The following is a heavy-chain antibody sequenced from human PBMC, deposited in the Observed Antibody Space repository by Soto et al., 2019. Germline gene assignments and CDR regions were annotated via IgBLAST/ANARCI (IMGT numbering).Heavy chain of an antibody. J-gene: IGHJ4*02. D-gene: IGHD6-19*01. CDR2: FNPNSGDT. Sequence: ASVKVSCKASGYIFTAYSMHWVRQAPGQGLEWVGWFNPNSGDTIYAQKFQGRVTLTRDTPISTAYMELYSLTSDDTAVYYCAREASAVISLDYWGQGTLVTVSS. CDR3: AREASAVISLDY. CDR1: GYIFTAYS. V-gene: IGHV1-2*02.